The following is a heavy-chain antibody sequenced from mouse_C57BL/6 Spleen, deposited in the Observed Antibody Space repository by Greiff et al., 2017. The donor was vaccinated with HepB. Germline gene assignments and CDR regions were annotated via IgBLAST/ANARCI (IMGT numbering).Heavy chain of an antibody. V-gene: IGHV3-1*01. CDR1: GYSITSGYD. Sequence: VQLQESGPGMVKPSQSLSLTCTVTGYSITSGYDRHWIRHFPGNKLEWMGYISYSGSTNYKPSLKSRISITHDTSKNHFFLKLNSVTTEDTATYYCARRDYYGSSYWYFDVWGTGTTVTVSS. CDR3: ARRDYYGSSYWYFDV. J-gene: IGHJ1*03. CDR2: ISYSGST. D-gene: IGHD1-1*01.